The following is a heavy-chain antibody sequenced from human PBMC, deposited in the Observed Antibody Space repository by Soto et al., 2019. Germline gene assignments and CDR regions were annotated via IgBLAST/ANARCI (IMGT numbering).Heavy chain of an antibody. V-gene: IGHV4-59*01. CDR2: VYYSGST. CDR1: GASLSSYY. Sequence: SETPSLTCTVSGASLSSYYWSLVRPPPGKGLEWIGYVYYSGSTNYNPSLKSRVTISVDTSKNQFSLRLSSVTAADTAVYYCAREGVSSSWYNYYGMDVWGQGTTVTVSS. D-gene: IGHD6-13*01. CDR3: AREGVSSSWYNYYGMDV. J-gene: IGHJ6*02.